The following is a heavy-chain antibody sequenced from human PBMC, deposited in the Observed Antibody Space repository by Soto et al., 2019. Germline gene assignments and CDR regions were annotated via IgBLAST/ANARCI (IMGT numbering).Heavy chain of an antibody. CDR2: INNPSGGST. CDR3: ARDVGFGAFDI. D-gene: IGHD1-26*01. CDR1: GYTFTNYY. V-gene: IGHV1-46*01. Sequence: QVQLVQSGAEVKKPGASVKVSCKASGYTFTNYYMHWVRQAPGQGLEWMGIINNPSGGSTSYAQKFQGRVNMTRDTSTSTVYMELSSLRSEDTAVYYCARDVGFGAFDIWGQGTMVTVSS. J-gene: IGHJ3*02.